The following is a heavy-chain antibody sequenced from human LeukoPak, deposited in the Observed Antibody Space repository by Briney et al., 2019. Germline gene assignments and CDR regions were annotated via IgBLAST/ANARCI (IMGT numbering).Heavy chain of an antibody. CDR3: AREISGERTYYFDY. CDR2: ISSSGSTI. CDR1: GFTFSDYY. V-gene: IGHV3-11*01. Sequence: GGSLRLSCAASGFTFSDYYMSWTRQAPGKGLEWVSYISSSGSTIYYADSVKGRSTISRDNAKNSLYLQMNSLRAEDAAVYYCAREISGERTYYFDYWGQGTLVTVSS. J-gene: IGHJ4*02. D-gene: IGHD1-26*01.